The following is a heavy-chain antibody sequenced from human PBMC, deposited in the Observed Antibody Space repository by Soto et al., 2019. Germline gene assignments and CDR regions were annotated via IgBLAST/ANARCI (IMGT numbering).Heavy chain of an antibody. CDR2: IYYTGST. Sequence: PSETLSLTCAVSGGSFTSNNWWTWVRQLPGKGLEWLGYIYYTGSTQYTPSLKSRLTISTDTSDNQFSLRLTSVTAADTAVYYCATSLVTSRTRVDYWGQGTRVTVSS. D-gene: IGHD1-26*01. CDR3: ATSLVTSRTRVDY. V-gene: IGHV4-4*02. CDR1: GGSFTSNNW. J-gene: IGHJ4*02.